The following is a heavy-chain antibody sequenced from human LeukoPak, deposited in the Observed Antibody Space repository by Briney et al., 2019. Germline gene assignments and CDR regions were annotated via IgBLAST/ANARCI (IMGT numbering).Heavy chain of an antibody. CDR2: INSDGSTT. CDR3: ARGNYYNGSGSSPLDY. Sequence: PGGSLRLSCAASGFTFSSYWMHWVRHAPGKGLVWVSRINSDGSTTRYADSVKGRFTISRDNARDTLYVQINSLRAEDTAVYYCARGNYYNGSGSSPLDYWGQGTLVTVSS. D-gene: IGHD3-10*01. CDR1: GFTFSSYW. J-gene: IGHJ4*02. V-gene: IGHV3-74*01.